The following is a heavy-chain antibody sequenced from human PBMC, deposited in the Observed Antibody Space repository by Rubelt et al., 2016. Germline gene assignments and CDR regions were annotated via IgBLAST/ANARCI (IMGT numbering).Heavy chain of an antibody. Sequence: QVQLQESGPGLVKASETLSLTCAVSGDSLNSYYYCWVRQPPGKGLEWIGCFFSARGTNYSPSLKSRVPISGDTSMNHFSLRLISVTAADTAVYYCARGYGSGTYWFDYWGQGTLVTVSS. V-gene: IGHV4-59*12. CDR1: GDSLNSYY. CDR2: FFSARGT. D-gene: IGHD3-10*01. J-gene: IGHJ4*02. CDR3: ARGYGSGTYWFDY.